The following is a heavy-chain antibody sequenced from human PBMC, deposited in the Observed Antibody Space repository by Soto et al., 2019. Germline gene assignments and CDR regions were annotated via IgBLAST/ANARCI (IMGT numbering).Heavy chain of an antibody. CDR1: GFTFSSHV. CDR3: ARSREIIASAGSFDY. J-gene: IGHJ4*02. CDR2: ISTGGGST. Sequence: EVQLLESGGGLVQPGGSLRLSCAASGFTFSSHVMSWVRQAPGKGLEWVSGISTGGGSTDYADSVKGRFTISRDNSKNTLHLKMKSLRAEDTAVYYCARSREIIASAGSFDYWGQGTLVTVSS. V-gene: IGHV3-23*01. D-gene: IGHD6-25*01.